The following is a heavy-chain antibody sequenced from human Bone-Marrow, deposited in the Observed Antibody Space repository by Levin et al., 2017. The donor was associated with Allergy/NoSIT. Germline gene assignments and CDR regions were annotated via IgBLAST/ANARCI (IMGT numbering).Heavy chain of an antibody. Sequence: SQTLSLTCAVYGGSFSGYYWSWIRQPPGKGLEWIGEINHSGSTNYNPSLKSRVTISVDTSKNQFSLKLSSVTAADTAVYYCVRACALRYFDWSVWYFDYWGQGTLVTVSS. CDR3: VRACALRYFDWSVWYFDY. V-gene: IGHV4-34*01. J-gene: IGHJ4*02. CDR2: INHSGST. CDR1: GGSFSGYY. D-gene: IGHD3-9*01.